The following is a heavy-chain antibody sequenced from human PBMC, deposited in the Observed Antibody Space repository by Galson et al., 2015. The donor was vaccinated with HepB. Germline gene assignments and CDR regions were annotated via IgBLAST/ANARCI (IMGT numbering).Heavy chain of an antibody. CDR2: IWYDGSNK. J-gene: IGHJ3*02. D-gene: IGHD3-10*01. CDR3: ATAITMVRGATCAFDI. CDR1: GFTFSSYG. Sequence: SLRLSCAASGFTFSSYGMHWVRQAPGKGLEWVAVIWYDGSNKYYADSVKGRFTISRDNSKNTLYLQMNSLRAEDTAVYYCATAITMVRGATCAFDIWGQGTMVTVSS. V-gene: IGHV3-33*08.